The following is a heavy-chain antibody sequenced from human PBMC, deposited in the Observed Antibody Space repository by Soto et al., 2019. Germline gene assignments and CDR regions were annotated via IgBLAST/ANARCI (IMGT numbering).Heavy chain of an antibody. CDR2: IIPIFGTA. Sequence: SVKVSCKASGGTFSSYAISWVRQAPGQGLEWMGGIIPIFGTANYAQKFQGRVTITADESTSTAYMELSSLRSEDTAVYYCARGAITIFGVVLHYYYGMDVWGKGTTVTVSS. D-gene: IGHD3-3*01. J-gene: IGHJ6*04. CDR3: ARGAITIFGVVLHYYYGMDV. CDR1: GGTFSSYA. V-gene: IGHV1-69*13.